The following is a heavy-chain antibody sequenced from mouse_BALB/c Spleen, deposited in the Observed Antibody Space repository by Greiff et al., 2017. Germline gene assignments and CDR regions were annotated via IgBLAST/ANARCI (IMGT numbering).Heavy chain of an antibody. CDR3: ARGPYGYDVSAMDY. V-gene: IGHV1S29*02. CDR1: GYTFTDYN. J-gene: IGHJ4*01. CDR2: IYPYNGGT. D-gene: IGHD2-2*01. Sequence: VLVKQSGPELVKPGASGKISCKASGYTFTDYNMHWVQQSPGKSLEWIGYIYPYNGGTGYNQKFKSKATLTVDNSSSTAYMELRSLTSEDSAVYYCARGPYGYDVSAMDYWGQGTSVTVSS.